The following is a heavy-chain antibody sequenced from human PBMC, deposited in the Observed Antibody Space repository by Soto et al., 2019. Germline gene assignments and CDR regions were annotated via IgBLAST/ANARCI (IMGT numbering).Heavy chain of an antibody. D-gene: IGHD3-3*01. V-gene: IGHV1-69*06. CDR3: ARDGYRTYYDFWSGYYYGMDV. CDR1: GGTFSSYA. CDR2: IIPIFGTA. J-gene: IGHJ6*02. Sequence: QVQLVQSGAEVKKPGSSVKVSCKASGGTFSSYAISWVRQAPGQGLEWMGGIIPIFGTANYAQKFQGRVTITAEKSTSTAYMELSSLRSEDTAVYYCARDGYRTYYDFWSGYYYGMDVWGQGTTVTVSS.